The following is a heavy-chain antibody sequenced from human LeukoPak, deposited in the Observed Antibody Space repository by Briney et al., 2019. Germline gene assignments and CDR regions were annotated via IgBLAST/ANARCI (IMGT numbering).Heavy chain of an antibody. V-gene: IGHV3-23*01. J-gene: IGHJ4*02. D-gene: IGHD6-6*01. CDR2: ISGGGGST. Sequence: GGSLRLSCAASRFTFSSYAMSWVRQAPGKGLEWVSVISGGGGSTYYADSVKGRFTISRDNSKNTLYLQMNSLRVEDTAVYYCARAAQVTGRPNLGGHFDYWGQGTLVTVSS. CDR3: ARAAQVTGRPNLGGHFDY. CDR1: RFTFSSYA.